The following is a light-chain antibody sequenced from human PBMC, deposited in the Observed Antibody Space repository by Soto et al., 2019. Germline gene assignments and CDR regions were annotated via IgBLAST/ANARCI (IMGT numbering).Light chain of an antibody. J-gene: IGLJ1*01. CDR2: SNN. V-gene: IGLV1-44*01. Sequence: QSVLTQPPSASGTPGQRVTISCSGDRSNIGSNSVNWYQQLPGTAPKLLIYSNNQRPSGVPDRLSGSKSGTSASLAICWLQFEDEADYYCAAWDDSLNGRYVFGTGTKVTVL. CDR3: AAWDDSLNGRYV. CDR1: RSNIGSNS.